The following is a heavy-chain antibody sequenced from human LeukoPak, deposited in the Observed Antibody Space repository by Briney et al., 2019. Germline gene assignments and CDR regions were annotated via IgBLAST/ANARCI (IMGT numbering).Heavy chain of an antibody. D-gene: IGHD1-1*01. CDR1: GFIFRRFL. CDR2: INGDGDGK. V-gene: IGHV3-7*01. J-gene: IGHJ3*02. CDR3: ARDSSPDSATTYYDALDM. Sequence: HPGGSLRLSCAGSGFIFRRFLMTWVRQAPGRGLEWVANINGDGDGKRYADSVKDRFPISRDNARSLVFLQIHSLRNEDTALYYCARDSSPDSATTYYDALDMGGQGTMVTVSA.